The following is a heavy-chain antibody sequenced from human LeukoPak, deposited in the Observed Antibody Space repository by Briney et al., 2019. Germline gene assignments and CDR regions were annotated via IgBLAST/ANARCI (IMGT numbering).Heavy chain of an antibody. CDR3: ARGRTMVRGAFYFDY. CDR1: GFTFSSYS. Sequence: GGSLRLSCAASGFTFSSYSMNWVRQAPGKGLEWVSSISSSSSYIYYADSVKGRFTISRDNAKNSLYLQMNSPGAEDTAVYYCARGRTMVRGAFYFDYWGQGTLVTVSS. CDR2: ISSSSSYI. J-gene: IGHJ4*02. D-gene: IGHD3-10*01. V-gene: IGHV3-21*01.